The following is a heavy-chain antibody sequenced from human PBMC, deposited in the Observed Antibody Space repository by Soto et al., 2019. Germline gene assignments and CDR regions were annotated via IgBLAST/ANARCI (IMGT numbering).Heavy chain of an antibody. CDR3: ARDVSPGSSSLYLDAFDI. D-gene: IGHD6-13*01. Sequence: EVQLEESGGDLVQPGGSLRLSCAASGFTLSAYWMTWVRQAPGKGLEWVANINRDGSKKSYLDSVRGRFTISRDNVGNSLYLQMDGLRADDTALDYCARDVSPGSSSLYLDAFDIWGPGTMVTVSS. V-gene: IGHV3-7*05. J-gene: IGHJ3*02. CDR1: GFTLSAYW. CDR2: INRDGSKK.